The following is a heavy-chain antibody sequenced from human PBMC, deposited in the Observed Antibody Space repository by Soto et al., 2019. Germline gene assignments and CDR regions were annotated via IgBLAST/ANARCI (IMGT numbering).Heavy chain of an antibody. J-gene: IGHJ5*02. Sequence: QVQLQESGPGLVKPSETLSLTCTVSGGSISSYYWSWIRQPPGKGLEWIGYIYYSGSTNYNPSLKSRVTISVDTSKNQFSLKLSSVTAADTAVYYCARDPGTRGFDPWGQGTLVTVSS. V-gene: IGHV4-59*01. CDR3: ARDPGTRGFDP. CDR1: GGSISSYY. CDR2: IYYSGST. D-gene: IGHD1-1*01.